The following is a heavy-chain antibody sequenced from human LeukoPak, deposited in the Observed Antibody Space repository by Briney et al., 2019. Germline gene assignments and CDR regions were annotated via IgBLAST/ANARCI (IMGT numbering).Heavy chain of an antibody. CDR2: ISGSGGST. D-gene: IGHD2-15*01. CDR1: GFTFSSYA. Sequence: PGGSLRLSCAASGFTFSSYAMSWVRQAPGKGLEWVSAISGSGGSTYYADSVKGRFTISRDNSKNTLYLQMNSLRAEDTAVYYCAKDRRYCSGGSCYLFFDYRGQGTLVTVSS. CDR3: AKDRRYCSGGSCYLFFDY. V-gene: IGHV3-23*01. J-gene: IGHJ4*02.